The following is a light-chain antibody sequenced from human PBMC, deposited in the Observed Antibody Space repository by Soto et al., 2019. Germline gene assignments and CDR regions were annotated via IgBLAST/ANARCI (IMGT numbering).Light chain of an antibody. CDR1: SSDVGAYNY. J-gene: IGLJ2*01. CDR3: NSFAGSAHVV. V-gene: IGLV2-8*01. CDR2: DVS. Sequence: QSALAQHPSASGSPGQSVTISCTGTSSDVGAYNYVSWYQQHPGKAPKLIIYDVSQRPSGVPDRFSGSKSGNTASLTVSGLQAEDEAVYYCNSFAGSAHVVFGGGTKLTVL.